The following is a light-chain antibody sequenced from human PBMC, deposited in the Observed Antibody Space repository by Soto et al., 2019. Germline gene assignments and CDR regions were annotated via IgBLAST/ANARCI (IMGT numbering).Light chain of an antibody. Sequence: EIVLTQSPGTVSLSPGERVTLSCRASQSVSSSYLAWYQQKPGQAPRLLVYDASNRATGIPDRFSGSGSGTDFTLTISRLEPEDFAVDYCQQYGTSPTFGQGTKVEIK. J-gene: IGKJ1*01. CDR1: QSVSSSY. CDR2: DAS. V-gene: IGKV3-20*01. CDR3: QQYGTSPT.